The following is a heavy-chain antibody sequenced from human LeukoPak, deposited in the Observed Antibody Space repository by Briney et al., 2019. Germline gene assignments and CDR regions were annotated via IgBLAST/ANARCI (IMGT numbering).Heavy chain of an antibody. Sequence: SETLSLTCTVSGGSISSSSYYWGWIRQPPGKGLEWIGSIYYSGSTYYNPSLKSRVTISVDTSKNQFSLKLSSVTAADTAVYYCARDERVVPAATGRGIYYYYGMDVWGQGTTVTVSS. CDR1: GGSISSSSYY. D-gene: IGHD2-2*01. CDR3: ARDERVVPAATGRGIYYYYGMDV. V-gene: IGHV4-39*07. CDR2: IYYSGST. J-gene: IGHJ6*02.